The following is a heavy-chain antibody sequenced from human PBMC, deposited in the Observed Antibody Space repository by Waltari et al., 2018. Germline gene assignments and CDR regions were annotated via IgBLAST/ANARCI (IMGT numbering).Heavy chain of an antibody. D-gene: IGHD2-15*01. J-gene: IGHJ3*02. CDR3: ARSPEACSGGSCFHDAFDI. CDR1: GGTFSSYA. Sequence: QVQLVQSGAEVKKPGSSVKVSCKASGGTFSSYAISWVRQAPGQGLEWMGGIIPIFGTANYAQKFQGRVTITADESTSTAYMELSSLRAEDTAVYYCARSPEACSGGSCFHDAFDIWGQGTMVTVSS. V-gene: IGHV1-69*01. CDR2: IIPIFGTA.